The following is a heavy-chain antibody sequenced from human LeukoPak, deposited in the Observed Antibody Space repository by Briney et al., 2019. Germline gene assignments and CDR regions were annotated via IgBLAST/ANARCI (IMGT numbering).Heavy chain of an antibody. CDR2: IIPIFGAA. Sequence: ASVKVSLTASGGTFSSYAISWVRQAPGQGGEWMGGIIPIFGAANYAQKFQGRVTITTDESTSTAYMELSSLRSEDTAVYYCAGGGGFWSDLNYYYYMDVWGKGTTVTVSS. J-gene: IGHJ6*03. V-gene: IGHV1-69*05. CDR3: AGGGGFWSDLNYYYYMDV. CDR1: GGTFSSYA. D-gene: IGHD3-3*01.